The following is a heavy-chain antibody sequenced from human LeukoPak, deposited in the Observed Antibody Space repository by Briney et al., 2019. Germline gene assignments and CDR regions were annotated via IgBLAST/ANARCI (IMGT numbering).Heavy chain of an antibody. CDR1: GYTLTELS. D-gene: IGHD2-15*01. CDR3: ATGYCSGGSCFVHRFGVFDY. V-gene: IGHV1-24*01. J-gene: IGHJ4*02. CDR2: FDPGDGET. Sequence: ASVKVSCKVSGYTLTELSMHWVRQAPGKGLEWMGGFDPGDGETIYAQKFQGRVTMTEDTSTDTAYMELSSLRSEDTAVYYCATGYCSGGSCFVHRFGVFDYWGQGTLVTVSS.